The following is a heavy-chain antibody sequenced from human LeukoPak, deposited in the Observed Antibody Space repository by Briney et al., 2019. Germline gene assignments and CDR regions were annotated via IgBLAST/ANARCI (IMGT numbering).Heavy chain of an antibody. CDR2: MNPNSGNT. J-gene: IGHJ4*02. D-gene: IGHD3-22*01. CDR1: GYTFTSYD. Sequence: GASVKVSCKASGYTFTSYDINWVRQATGQGLEWMGWMNPNSGNTGYAQRFQGRVTMTRNTSISTAYMELSSLRSEDTAVYYCARVGRYYYDSSGYSTLFDYWGQGTLVTVSS. V-gene: IGHV1-8*01. CDR3: ARVGRYYYDSSGYSTLFDY.